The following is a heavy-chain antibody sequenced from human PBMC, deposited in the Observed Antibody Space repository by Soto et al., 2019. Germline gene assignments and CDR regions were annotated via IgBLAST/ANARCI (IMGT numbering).Heavy chain of an antibody. CDR3: ARDKVQSSSNYYYYYGMDV. V-gene: IGHV1-2*04. D-gene: IGHD6-6*01. CDR1: GYTFTGYY. J-gene: IGHJ6*02. Sequence: SVKVSCKASGYTFTGYYTHWVRQAPGQGLEWMGWINPNSGGTNYAQKFQGWVTMTRDTSISTVYMELSRLRSDDTAVYYCARDKVQSSSNYYYYYGMDVWGQGTRVTV. CDR2: INPNSGGT.